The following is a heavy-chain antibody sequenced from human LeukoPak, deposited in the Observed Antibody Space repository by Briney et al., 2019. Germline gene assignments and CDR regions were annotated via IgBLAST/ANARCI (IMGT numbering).Heavy chain of an antibody. CDR3: ARHGRDGYNWWALYFDY. CDR2: IYYSGST. V-gene: IGHV4-59*08. J-gene: IGHJ4*02. CDR1: GGSFSGYY. D-gene: IGHD5-24*01. Sequence: PSETLSLTCAVYGGSFSGYYWSWIRQPPGKGLEWIGYIYYSGSTNYNPSLKSRVTISVDTSKNQFSLKLSSVTAADTAVYYCARHGRDGYNWWALYFDYWGQGTLVTVSS.